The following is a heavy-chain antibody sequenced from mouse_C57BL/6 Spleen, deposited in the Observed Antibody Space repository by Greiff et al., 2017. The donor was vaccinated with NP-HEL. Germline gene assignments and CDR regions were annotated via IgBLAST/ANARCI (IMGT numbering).Heavy chain of an antibody. Sequence: VQLQQPGAELVKPGASVKLSCKASAYTFTSYWMHWVKQRPGRGLEWIGRFDPNSGGTKYNEKFKSKATLTVDKPSSTAYMQLSSLTSEDSAVYYCARGWLRDYYYAMDYWGQGTSVTVSS. CDR1: AYTFTSYW. CDR3: ARGWLRDYYYAMDY. D-gene: IGHD2-2*01. J-gene: IGHJ4*01. V-gene: IGHV1-72*01. CDR2: FDPNSGGT.